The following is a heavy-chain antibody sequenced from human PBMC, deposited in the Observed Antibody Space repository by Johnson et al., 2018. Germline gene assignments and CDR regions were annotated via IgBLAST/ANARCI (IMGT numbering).Heavy chain of an antibody. CDR3: SRGVTDQH. D-gene: IGHD4-23*01. J-gene: IGHJ1*01. V-gene: IGHV4-34*01. Sequence: QVQLQQWGAGLLKPSETLSLSCAVYGGSLSGYYWSWIRQPPGKGLEWIGEINHSGSTNYNPSLKSRVTISIDTSKNKFSLKVSSVTAADTAVYYCSRGVTDQHWSQGTLVTVSS. CDR1: GGSLSGYY. CDR2: INHSGST.